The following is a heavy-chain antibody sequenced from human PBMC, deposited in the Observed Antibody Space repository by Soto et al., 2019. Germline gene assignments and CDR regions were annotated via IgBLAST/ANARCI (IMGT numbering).Heavy chain of an antibody. D-gene: IGHD5-12*01. CDR2: ISYTSGTI. CDR1: GFTCISFN. CDR3: ARDLYSGYDRGYFDY. V-gene: IGHV3-48*01. Sequence: GGSLRLSSTSSGFTCISFNMNWVRQAPGKGLEWVSYISYTSGTIYYADSLKGRFTISRDNAENSLYLQMNSLRAEDTAVYYCARDLYSGYDRGYFDYWGQGTLVTVSS. J-gene: IGHJ4*02.